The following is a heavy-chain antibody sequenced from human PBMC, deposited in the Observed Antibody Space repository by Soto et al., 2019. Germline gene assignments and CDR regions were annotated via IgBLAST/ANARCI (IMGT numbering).Heavy chain of an antibody. Sequence: GSLRLSCAASGFTFSSYAMHWVRQAPGKGLEWVAVISYDGSNKYYADSVKGRFTISRDNSKNTLYLQMNSLRAEDTAVYYCARDRYYDILTGMDWGQGTLVTVSS. J-gene: IGHJ4*02. D-gene: IGHD3-9*01. CDR3: ARDRYYDILTGMD. CDR2: ISYDGSNK. CDR1: GFTFSSYA. V-gene: IGHV3-30-3*01.